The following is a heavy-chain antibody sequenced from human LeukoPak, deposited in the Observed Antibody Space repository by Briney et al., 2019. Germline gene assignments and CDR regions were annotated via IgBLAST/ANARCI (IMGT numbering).Heavy chain of an antibody. J-gene: IGHJ4*02. CDR2: IHSSSGSI. D-gene: IGHD6-19*01. V-gene: IGHV3-21*04. Sequence: GGSLRLSCAASGFNFTNYNMNWVRQAPGKGLKWVSSIHSSSGSIYYADSLKGRFTISRDNAKNSLYLQMNSLRAEDTAVYYCATGSGWYSPDYWGQGTLVTVSS. CDR3: ATGSGWYSPDY. CDR1: GFNFTNYN.